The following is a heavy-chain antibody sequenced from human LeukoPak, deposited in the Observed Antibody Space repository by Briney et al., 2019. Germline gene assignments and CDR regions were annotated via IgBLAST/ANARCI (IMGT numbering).Heavy chain of an antibody. CDR2: ISSNGGNR. D-gene: IGHD3-10*01. J-gene: IGHJ4*02. V-gene: IGHV3-64*01. CDR1: GFTFSNYA. CDR3: ARVAHRFGEKEY. Sequence: GGSLRLSCAASGFTFSNYAMHWVRQAPGKGLEYVSAISSNGGNRYYANSVKGRFTISRDNSKNTLYLQMNSLRAEDTAVYYCARVAHRFGEKEYWGQGTLVTVSS.